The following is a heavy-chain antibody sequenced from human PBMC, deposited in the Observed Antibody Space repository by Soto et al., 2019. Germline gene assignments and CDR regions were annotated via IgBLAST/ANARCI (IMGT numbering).Heavy chain of an antibody. CDR3: AKAWGIDY. J-gene: IGHJ4*02. CDR2: ISGSGSST. Sequence: EVQLLESGGGLVEPGGSRRLSCAASGFTFSSYTMSWVRQAPGKGLEWVSTISGSGSSTYSADSVKGRFTISRDNSKNTLYLQMTSLRVEATAIYYCAKAWGIDYWGQGTLVTVSS. D-gene: IGHD7-27*01. CDR1: GFTFSSYT. V-gene: IGHV3-23*01.